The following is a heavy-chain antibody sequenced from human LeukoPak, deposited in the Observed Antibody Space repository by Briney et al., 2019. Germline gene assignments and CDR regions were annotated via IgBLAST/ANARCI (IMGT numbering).Heavy chain of an antibody. J-gene: IGHJ4*02. D-gene: IGHD6-6*01. CDR3: ARSDIYSSSSDY. CDR2: ISYDGSNK. V-gene: IGHV3-30-3*01. Sequence: PGGSLRLSCAASGFTFSSYAMHWVRQAPGKGLEWVAVISYDGSNKYYADSVKGRFTISRDNAKNSLYLQMNSLRAEDTAVYYCARSDIYSSSSDYWGQGTLVTVSS. CDR1: GFTFSSYA.